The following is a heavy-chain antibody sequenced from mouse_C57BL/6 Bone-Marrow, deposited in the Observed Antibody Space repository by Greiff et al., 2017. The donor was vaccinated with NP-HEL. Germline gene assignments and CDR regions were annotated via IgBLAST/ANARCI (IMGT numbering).Heavy chain of an antibody. Sequence: QVQLQQPGAELVKPGASVKMSCKASGYTFTSYWITWVKQRPGQGLEWIGDIYPGSGSTNYNAKFKSKATLTVDTSSSTAYMQLSSLTSEDSAVYYCARNYGSTAWFAYWGQGTLVTVSA. CDR2: IYPGSGST. CDR3: ARNYGSTAWFAY. D-gene: IGHD1-1*01. CDR1: GYTFTSYW. J-gene: IGHJ3*01. V-gene: IGHV1-55*01.